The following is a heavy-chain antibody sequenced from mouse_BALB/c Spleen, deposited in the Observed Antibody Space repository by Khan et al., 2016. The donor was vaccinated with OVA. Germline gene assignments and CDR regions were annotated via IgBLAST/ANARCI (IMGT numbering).Heavy chain of an antibody. V-gene: IGHV1-4*01. D-gene: IGHD2-14*01. J-gene: IGHJ3*01. Sequence: VQLQESGAKLARPGASVKMSCKASGYTFTSYTIHWIKKRPGQGLEWIGYINPSNGYTNYNQKFKDKATLTTDKSSTTAYLQLSSLTSDDSAVXNCVRDGAYHRNDGWFAYWGQGTLVTVSA. CDR3: VRDGAYHRNDGWFAY. CDR1: GYTFTSYT. CDR2: INPSNGYT.